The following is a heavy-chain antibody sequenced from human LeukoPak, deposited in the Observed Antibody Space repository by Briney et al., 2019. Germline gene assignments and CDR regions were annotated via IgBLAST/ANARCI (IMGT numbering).Heavy chain of an antibody. CDR1: GFDLSDYY. CDR2: ISSSGGNI. Sequence: GGSLRLSCVVSGFDLSDYYMSWIRQAPGKGLEWISYISSSGGNIYFADSVKGRFTMSRDNARGSLYLQMNSLRADDTAIYYCARRRDYFDYWGRGTLVTVSS. V-gene: IGHV3-11*01. CDR3: ARRRDYFDY. J-gene: IGHJ4*02.